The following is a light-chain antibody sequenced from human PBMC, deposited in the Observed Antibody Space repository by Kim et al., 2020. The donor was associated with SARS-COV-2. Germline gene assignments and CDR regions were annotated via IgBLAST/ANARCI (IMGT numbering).Light chain of an antibody. Sequence: SPGERATLSCRASQSVSSNNLAWYQQKPGQAPRLLIYGASSRATGIPDRFSGSGSGTDFILTISRLEPEDFAVYYCQQYGMTPPYTFGRGTKLEI. CDR2: GAS. J-gene: IGKJ2*01. CDR1: QSVSSNN. CDR3: QQYGMTPPYT. V-gene: IGKV3-20*01.